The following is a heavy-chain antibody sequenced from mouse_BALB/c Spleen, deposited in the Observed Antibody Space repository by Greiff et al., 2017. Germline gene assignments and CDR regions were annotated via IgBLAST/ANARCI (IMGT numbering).Heavy chain of an antibody. Sequence: EVKVVESGGGLVQPGGSLRLSCATSGFTFTDYYMSWVRQPPGQALEWLGFISNKANGYTTEYSASVKGRFTISRYNTKSNLYLQMNTLRAEDGATYYCSSDISYFDYWGQGTTLTVSS. J-gene: IGHJ2*01. CDR3: SSDISYFDY. CDR1: GFTFTDYY. CDR2: ISNKANGYTT. V-gene: IGHV7-3*02.